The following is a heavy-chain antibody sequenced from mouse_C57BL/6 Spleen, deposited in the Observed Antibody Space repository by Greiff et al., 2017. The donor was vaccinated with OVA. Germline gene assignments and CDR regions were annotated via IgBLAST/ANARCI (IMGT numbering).Heavy chain of an antibody. CDR1: GFNIKDYY. CDR3: TTVVEGPWFAY. CDR2: IDPEDGDT. V-gene: IGHV14-1*01. J-gene: IGHJ3*01. D-gene: IGHD1-1*01. Sequence: EVQLQQSGAELVRPGASVKLSCTASGFNIKDYYMHWVKQRPEQGLEWIGRIDPEDGDTEYAPKFQGEATMTADTSSNTAYLQLSSLTSEDTAVYYCTTVVEGPWFAYWGQGTLVTVSA.